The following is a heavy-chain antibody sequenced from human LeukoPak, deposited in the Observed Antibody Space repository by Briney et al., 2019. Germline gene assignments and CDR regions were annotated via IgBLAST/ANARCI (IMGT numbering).Heavy chain of an antibody. J-gene: IGHJ6*02. D-gene: IGHD3-22*01. CDR2: IYSGGST. Sequence: PGGSLRVSCAASGFTVSSNYMSWVRQAPGKELEWVSGIYSGGSTYYADSVKGRFTISRDNSKNTLYLQMNSLRAEDTAVYYCARDLIIQDSSGYYSYYGMDVWGQGTTVTVSS. V-gene: IGHV3-53*01. CDR1: GFTVSSNY. CDR3: ARDLIIQDSSGYYSYYGMDV.